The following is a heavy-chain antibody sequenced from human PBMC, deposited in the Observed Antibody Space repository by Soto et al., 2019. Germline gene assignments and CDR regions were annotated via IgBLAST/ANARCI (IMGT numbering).Heavy chain of an antibody. CDR1: GGSISSGGYY. V-gene: IGHV4-31*03. D-gene: IGHD4-17*01. CDR3: ARDPSPYGDYAFDI. Sequence: LALTCTISGGSISSGGYYLSWIRQHPGKGLEWIGYIYYSGSTYYNPSLKSRVTISVDTSKNQFSLKLSSVTAADTAVYYCARDPSPYGDYAFDIWGQGTMVNVSS. CDR2: IYYSGST. J-gene: IGHJ3*02.